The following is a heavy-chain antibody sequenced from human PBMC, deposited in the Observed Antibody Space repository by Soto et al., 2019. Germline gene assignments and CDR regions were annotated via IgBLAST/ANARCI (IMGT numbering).Heavy chain of an antibody. CDR3: ARSGQVGNWFDP. D-gene: IGHD3-3*01. CDR2: MNPNSGNT. Sequence: ASVKVSCKASGYTFTSHDINWMRQATGQGLEWMGWMNPNSGNTGYAQKFQGRVTMTRNTTISTAYMELSSLRSEDTAVYYCARSGQVGNWFDPWGQGTLVTVSS. J-gene: IGHJ5*02. V-gene: IGHV1-8*01. CDR1: GYTFTSHD.